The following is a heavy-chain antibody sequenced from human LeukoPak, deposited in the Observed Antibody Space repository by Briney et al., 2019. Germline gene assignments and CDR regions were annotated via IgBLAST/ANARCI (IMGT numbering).Heavy chain of an antibody. J-gene: IGHJ4*02. V-gene: IGHV3-30*04. CDR3: AKGVDSSGWGVGY. Sequence: GGSLRLSCAASGFTFSSYAMHWVRQAPGKGLEWVAVISYDGSNKYYADSVKGRFTISRGNSKNTLYLQMNSLRAEDTAVYYCAKGVDSSGWGVGYWGQGTLVTVSS. D-gene: IGHD6-19*01. CDR2: ISYDGSNK. CDR1: GFTFSSYA.